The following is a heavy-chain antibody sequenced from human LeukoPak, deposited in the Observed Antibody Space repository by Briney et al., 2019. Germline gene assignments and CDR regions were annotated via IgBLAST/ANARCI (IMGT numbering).Heavy chain of an antibody. J-gene: IGHJ4*02. D-gene: IGHD3-3*01. V-gene: IGHV1-2*02. Sequence: ASVKVSFKTSGYTFTDYSIHWVRQAPGQGLEWMAWIDPNSGGTDSAQKFQGRVTMTRDTSLSTAYMELSSLTSDDTAVYYCARRAIFGVVKYFDYWGQGTLVTVSS. CDR1: GYTFTDYS. CDR3: ARRAIFGVVKYFDY. CDR2: IDPNSGGT.